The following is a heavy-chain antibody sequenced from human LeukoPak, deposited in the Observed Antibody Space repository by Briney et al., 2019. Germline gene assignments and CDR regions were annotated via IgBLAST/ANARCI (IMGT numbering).Heavy chain of an antibody. Sequence: SETLSLTCAVSGGSISSGGYSWSWIRQPPGKGLEWIGYIYHSGSTYYNPSLKSRVTISVDRSKNQFSLKLSSVTAADTAVYYCARTRGYSYVGAFDIWGQGTMVTVSS. D-gene: IGHD5-18*01. CDR3: ARTRGYSYVGAFDI. V-gene: IGHV4-30-2*01. CDR1: GGSISSGGYS. J-gene: IGHJ3*02. CDR2: IYHSGST.